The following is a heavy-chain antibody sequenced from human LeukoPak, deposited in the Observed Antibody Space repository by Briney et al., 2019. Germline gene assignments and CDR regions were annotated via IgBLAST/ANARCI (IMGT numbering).Heavy chain of an antibody. CDR1: GYTFTSYG. J-gene: IGHJ4*02. D-gene: IGHD3-22*01. CDR2: ISAYNSNT. V-gene: IGHV1-18*01. Sequence: GSVKVSCKASGYTFTSYGISWVRQAPGQGLEWMGWISAYNSNTNYAQKLQGRVTMTTDTSTSTAYMELRSLRSDDTAVYYCARVVYYYDSSGYYEVGYFDYWGQGTLVTVSS. CDR3: ARVVYYYDSSGYYEVGYFDY.